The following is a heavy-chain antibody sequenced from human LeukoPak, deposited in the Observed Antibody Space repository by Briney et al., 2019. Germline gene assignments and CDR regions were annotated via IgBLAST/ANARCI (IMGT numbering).Heavy chain of an antibody. CDR2: IRYDGSNK. CDR3: AKEREYYYDSSGHYYFDY. J-gene: IGHJ4*02. Sequence: AGGSLRLSCAASGFTFSSYGMHWVRQAPGKGLEWVAFIRYDGSNKYYADSVKGRFTISRDNSKNTLYLQMNSLRAEDTAVDYCAKEREYYYDSSGHYYFDYWGQGTLVTVSS. D-gene: IGHD3-22*01. V-gene: IGHV3-30*02. CDR1: GFTFSSYG.